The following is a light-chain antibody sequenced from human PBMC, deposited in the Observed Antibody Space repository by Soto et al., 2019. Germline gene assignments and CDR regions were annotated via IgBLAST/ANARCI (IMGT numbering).Light chain of an antibody. CDR1: QRITKY. V-gene: IGKV1-39*01. CDR2: AAS. CDR3: KKSYNTPRT. Sequence: DFQMTQSPSSLSASVGDRVTITCRASQRITKYSTWYKQQPGKAPKPLIYAASSLQAGVPSRFSGSGSGTDFTLPISSLQPEDFETYYCKKSYNTPRTFGQGTKV. J-gene: IGKJ1*01.